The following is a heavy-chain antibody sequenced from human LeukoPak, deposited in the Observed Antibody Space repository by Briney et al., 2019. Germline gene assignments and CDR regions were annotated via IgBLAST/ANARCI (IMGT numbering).Heavy chain of an antibody. D-gene: IGHD4-17*01. CDR1: EFTFSSYW. Sequence: GGSLRLSCAASEFTFSSYWMSWVRQAPGKGLEWVANIKQDGGQIYYLESVKGRFTVSGDNAKNSLYLQMNSLRAEDTAVYYCARLGARQMLEYWGQGTLVTVSS. V-gene: IGHV3-7*01. CDR2: IKQDGGQI. CDR3: ARLGARQMLEY. J-gene: IGHJ4*02.